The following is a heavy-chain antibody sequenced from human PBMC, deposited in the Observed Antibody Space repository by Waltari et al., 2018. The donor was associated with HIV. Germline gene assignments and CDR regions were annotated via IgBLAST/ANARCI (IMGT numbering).Heavy chain of an antibody. Sequence: QVQLQQWGAGLLKPSETLSVTCTVSGGSLGTYYWNWVRHFPGKGLEWIGEINPSGGNTYKPSLKGRVTISRDWSKNLFSLKLTSVTAADTALYYCAGIVHRASYSMDVWGQGTTVTVSS. CDR2: INPSGGN. J-gene: IGHJ6*02. V-gene: IGHV4-34*02. D-gene: IGHD2-21*01. CDR3: AGIVHRASYSMDV. CDR1: GGSLGTYY.